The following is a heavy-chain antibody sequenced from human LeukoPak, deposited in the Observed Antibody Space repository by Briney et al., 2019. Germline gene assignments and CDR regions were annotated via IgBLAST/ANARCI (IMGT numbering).Heavy chain of an antibody. D-gene: IGHD2-2*01. J-gene: IGHJ6*03. CDR3: ARTPLILVVFAYYMDV. V-gene: IGHV3-30*04. Sequence: PGGSLRLSCAASGFTFSSYAMHWVRQAPGKGLEWVAVISYDGSNKYYADSVKGRFTISRDNSKNTLYLQMNSLRAEDTAVYYCARTPLILVVFAYYMDVWGKGTTVTVSS. CDR2: ISYDGSNK. CDR1: GFTFSSYA.